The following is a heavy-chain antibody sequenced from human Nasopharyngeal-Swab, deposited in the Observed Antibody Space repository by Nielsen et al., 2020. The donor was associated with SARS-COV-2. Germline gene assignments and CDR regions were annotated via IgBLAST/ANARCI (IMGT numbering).Heavy chain of an antibody. CDR3: AKDFVDTAMVNAFDI. V-gene: IGHV3-30*18. Sequence: GGSLRLSCAASGFTFSSYGMHWVRQAPGKGLEWVAVISYGGSNKYYADSVKGRFTISRDNSKNTLYLQMNSLRAEDTAVYYCAKDFVDTAMVNAFDIWGQGTMVTVSS. D-gene: IGHD5-18*01. J-gene: IGHJ3*02. CDR1: GFTFSSYG. CDR2: ISYGGSNK.